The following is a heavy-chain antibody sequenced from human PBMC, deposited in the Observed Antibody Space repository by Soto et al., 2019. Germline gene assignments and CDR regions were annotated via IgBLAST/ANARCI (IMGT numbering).Heavy chain of an antibody. Sequence: QLQLQESGPGLVKPSETLSLTCTVSGGSIGSSSYYWGWIRQPPGKGLEWIGSIYYSGSTYYNPSLKSRVTISVDTSKNQFSLKLSSVTAADTAVYYCARRKGIAAAGIDYWGQGTLVTVSS. D-gene: IGHD6-13*01. V-gene: IGHV4-39*01. J-gene: IGHJ4*02. CDR3: ARRKGIAAAGIDY. CDR1: GGSIGSSSYY. CDR2: IYYSGST.